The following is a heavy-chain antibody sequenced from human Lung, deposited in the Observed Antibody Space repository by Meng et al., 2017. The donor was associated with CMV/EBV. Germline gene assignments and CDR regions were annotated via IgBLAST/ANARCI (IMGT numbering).Heavy chain of an antibody. D-gene: IGHD3-22*01. CDR1: GFTFSIYA. CDR2: ISYDGSNK. V-gene: IGHV3-30-3*01. J-gene: IGHJ5*02. Sequence: QVQLVVSGGGGVQPGRTLRLACAASGFTFSIYARHVVRQSPGKGLEWVAVISYDGSNKYYADSVKGRFTISRDNSKNTLYLQMNSLRAEDTAVYYCARDDSSSWGQGTLVTVSS. CDR3: ARDDSSS.